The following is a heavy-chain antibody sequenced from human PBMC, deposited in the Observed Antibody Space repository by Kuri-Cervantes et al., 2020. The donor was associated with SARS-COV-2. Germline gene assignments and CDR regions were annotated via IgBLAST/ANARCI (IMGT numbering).Heavy chain of an antibody. D-gene: IGHD6-19*01. CDR2: IYYDGRA. CDR3: ASYERGIGWTDY. CDR1: GGSIRTYNYY. J-gene: IGHJ4*02. V-gene: IGHV4-39*01. Sequence: GSLRLSCTVSGGSIRTYNYYWGWIRQPPGKGLEWIGNIYYDGRAYYNPSLESRVTISVDTSKVYLNMNSVTAVDTAVYFCASYERGIGWTDYWGQGTLVTVSS.